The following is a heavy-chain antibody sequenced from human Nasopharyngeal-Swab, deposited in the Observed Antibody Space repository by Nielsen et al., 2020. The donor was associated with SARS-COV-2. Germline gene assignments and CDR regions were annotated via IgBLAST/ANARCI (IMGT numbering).Heavy chain of an antibody. J-gene: IGHJ4*02. D-gene: IGHD6-13*01. Sequence: GESLKISCAASGFTFSSYWMHWVRQAPGKGLVWVSRINEDGSSTSYADSLKGRFTISRDNAKNTLYLQMNSLSAEDTAVYYCTRAGSFRHDYWGQGTLVTVS. V-gene: IGHV3-74*01. CDR1: GFTFSSYW. CDR3: TRAGSFRHDY. CDR2: INEDGSST.